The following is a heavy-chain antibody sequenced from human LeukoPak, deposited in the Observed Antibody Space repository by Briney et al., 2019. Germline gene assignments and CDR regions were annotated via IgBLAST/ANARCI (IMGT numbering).Heavy chain of an antibody. CDR2: IKQDGSEK. V-gene: IGHV3-7*01. CDR1: GFTFSSYW. J-gene: IGHJ5*02. CDR3: ARDGDAFWFDP. Sequence: GGSLRLSCAASGFTFSSYWMSWVREAPGKGLEWVANIKQDGSEKYYVDSVKGRFTISRDNAKNSLYLQMNSLRAEDTAVYYCARDGDAFWFDPWGQGTLVTVSS. D-gene: IGHD7-27*01.